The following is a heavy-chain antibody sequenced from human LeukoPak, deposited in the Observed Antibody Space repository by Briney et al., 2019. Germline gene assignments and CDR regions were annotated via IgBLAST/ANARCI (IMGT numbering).Heavy chain of an antibody. V-gene: IGHV3-21*01. CDR1: GFTFSSYN. CDR2: SVTSGST. J-gene: IGHJ5*02. CDR3: ATKMHGPFDH. Sequence: GGSLRLSCAASGFTFSSYNLHWVRQAPGKGLEWVSSSVTSGSTYYADSVRGRFTISRDNAKNSLYLQMSSLSVEDTAVYYCATKMHGPFDHWGQGTLVTVSS.